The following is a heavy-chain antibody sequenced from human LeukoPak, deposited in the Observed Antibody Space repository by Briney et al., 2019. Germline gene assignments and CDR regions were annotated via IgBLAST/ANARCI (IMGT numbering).Heavy chain of an antibody. CDR3: AKGLPKYYDILTGFGY. V-gene: IGHV3-21*01. CDR1: GFTLSRYS. D-gene: IGHD3-9*01. Sequence: GGSLRLSCAASGFTLSRYSMNWVRQAPGKGLEWVSSISSGSSYIYYAGSVKGRFTISRDNAKNSLYLQMNSLRAEDTAVYYCAKGLPKYYDILTGFGYWGQGTLVTVSS. CDR2: ISSGSSYI. J-gene: IGHJ4*02.